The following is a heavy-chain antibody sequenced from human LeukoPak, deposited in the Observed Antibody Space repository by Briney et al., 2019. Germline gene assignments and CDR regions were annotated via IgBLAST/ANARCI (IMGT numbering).Heavy chain of an antibody. V-gene: IGHV1-2*06. CDR2: INPNSGGT. D-gene: IGHD6-13*01. Sequence: ASVKVSCKASGYTFTGYYMHWVRQAPGQGLEWMGRINPNSGGTNYAQKFRGRVTMTRDTSISTAYMELSRLRSDDTAVYYCASTGIADDAFDIWGQGTMVTVSS. J-gene: IGHJ3*02. CDR1: GYTFTGYY. CDR3: ASTGIADDAFDI.